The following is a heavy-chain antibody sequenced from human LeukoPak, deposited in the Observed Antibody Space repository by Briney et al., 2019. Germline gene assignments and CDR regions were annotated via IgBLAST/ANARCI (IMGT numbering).Heavy chain of an antibody. CDR3: ARVTAAGTFVDYFDY. CDR1: GYTFTGYY. Sequence: ASVKVSCKASGYTFTGYYMHWVQQAPGQGLEWMGWINPNSGGTNYAQKFQGRVTMTRDTSISTAYMELSRLRSDDTAVYYCARVTAAGTFVDYFDYWGQGTLVTVSS. J-gene: IGHJ4*02. CDR2: INPNSGGT. V-gene: IGHV1-2*02. D-gene: IGHD6-13*01.